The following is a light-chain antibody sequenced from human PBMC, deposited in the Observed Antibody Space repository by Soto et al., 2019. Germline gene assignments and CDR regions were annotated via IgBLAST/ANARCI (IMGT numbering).Light chain of an antibody. CDR2: DSS. CDR3: QQRSVWPLT. J-gene: IGKJ4*01. Sequence: TQSPATLSVSPGERATVSCTASQSLSSNLAWYQQKPGQAPRLLIYDSSNRATGIPARFSGSGSGTDFSLIISSLEPEDFAVYYCQQRSVWPLTFGGGTRVEIK. V-gene: IGKV3-11*01. CDR1: QSLSSN.